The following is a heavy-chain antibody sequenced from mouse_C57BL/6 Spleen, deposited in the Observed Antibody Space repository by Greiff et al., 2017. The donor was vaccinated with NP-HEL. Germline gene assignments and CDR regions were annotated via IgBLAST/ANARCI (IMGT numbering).Heavy chain of an antibody. J-gene: IGHJ4*01. V-gene: IGHV1-81*01. CDR1: GYTFTSYG. CDR3: ARWGPHYYARDY. CDR2: IYPRSGNT. Sequence: QVQLQQSGAELARPGASVKLSCKASGYTFTSYGISWVKQRPGQGLEWIGEIYPRSGNTYYNEKFKGKATLTADTSSSTAYMELRSLTSEDSAVYFCARWGPHYYARDYWGQGTSVTVSS.